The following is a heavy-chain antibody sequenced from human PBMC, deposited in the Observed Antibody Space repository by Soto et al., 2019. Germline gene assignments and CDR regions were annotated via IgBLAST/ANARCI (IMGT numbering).Heavy chain of an antibody. V-gene: IGHV1-46*01. CDR2: INPSGGST. Sequence: ASVKVSCKASGYTFTSYYMHWVRQAPGQGLEWMGIINPSGGSTSYAQKFQGRVTMTRDTSTSTVYMELSSLRSEDTAVYYCARDREYYDFWSGPAPNYYYYYGMDVWGQGTTVTVSS. D-gene: IGHD3-3*01. CDR3: ARDREYYDFWSGPAPNYYYYYGMDV. CDR1: GYTFTSYY. J-gene: IGHJ6*02.